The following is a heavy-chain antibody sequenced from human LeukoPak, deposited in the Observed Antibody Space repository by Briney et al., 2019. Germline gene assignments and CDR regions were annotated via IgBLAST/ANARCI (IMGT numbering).Heavy chain of an antibody. Sequence: ASVKVSSKASGYTFTSYYMHWVRQAPGQGLEWMGIINPSGGSTSYAQKFQGRVTMTRDMSTSTVYMELSSLRSEDTAVYYCARSEQQLVYGYWGQGTLVTVSS. V-gene: IGHV1-46*01. CDR3: ARSEQQLVYGY. D-gene: IGHD6-13*01. CDR1: GYTFTSYY. J-gene: IGHJ4*02. CDR2: INPSGGST.